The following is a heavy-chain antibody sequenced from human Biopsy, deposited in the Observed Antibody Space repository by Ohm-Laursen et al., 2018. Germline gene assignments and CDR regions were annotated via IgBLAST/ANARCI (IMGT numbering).Heavy chain of an antibody. Sequence: SSVKVSCKVSGYTLTELSIHWVRQTGGKGLEWMGGFDREERKTVYAEKFQGRVTMTEDTSTDTVYMEVTSLRSDDTAVYYCATGPYYDTRFYYNVRPFDFWGQGTLVTVSS. D-gene: IGHD3-10*01. V-gene: IGHV1-24*01. CDR2: FDREERKT. J-gene: IGHJ4*02. CDR1: GYTLTELS. CDR3: ATGPYYDTRFYYNVRPFDF.